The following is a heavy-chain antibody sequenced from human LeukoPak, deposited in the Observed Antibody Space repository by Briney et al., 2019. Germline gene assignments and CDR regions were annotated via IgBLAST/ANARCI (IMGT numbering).Heavy chain of an antibody. D-gene: IGHD3-16*02. J-gene: IGHJ4*02. CDR3: ARGFETSYRYTFYY. CDR1: GGSISSYY. V-gene: IGHV4-59*01. CDR2: IYYSGST. Sequence: SETLSLTCTVSGGSISSYYWSWIRQPPGKGLEWIGYIYYSGSTNYNPSLKSRVTISVDTSKNQFSLKLSSVTAADTAVYYCARGFETSYRYTFYYWGQGTLVTVCS.